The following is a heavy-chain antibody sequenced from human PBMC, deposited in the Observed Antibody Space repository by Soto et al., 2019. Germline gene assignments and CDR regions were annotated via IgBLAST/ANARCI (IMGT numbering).Heavy chain of an antibody. J-gene: IGHJ4*01. Sequence: QVQVEESGGGVVRPGTSLRLSCAASGFTFSSHAMHWVRQAPGKGLEWVAMISYHAVYKNYADSVKGRFTISRDNSRGTLSLQMSSLRPEDTAFYYCVAEIGSRSFGHGGQGTRVTVSS. V-gene: IGHV3-30*03. D-gene: IGHD6-13*01. CDR3: VAEIGSRSFGH. CDR1: GFTFSSHA. CDR2: ISYHAVYK.